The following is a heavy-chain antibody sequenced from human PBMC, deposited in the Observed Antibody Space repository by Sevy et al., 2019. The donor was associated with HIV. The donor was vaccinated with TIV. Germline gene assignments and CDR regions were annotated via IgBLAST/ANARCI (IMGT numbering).Heavy chain of an antibody. J-gene: IGHJ4*02. CDR2: SYYSGST. D-gene: IGHD5-12*01. Sequence: SETLSLTCTVSSGSISGSFNYWGWIRQPPGKGLEWIGSSYYSGSTYYNSSLKNRVTISVDTSKNHFSLKLSSVTAADTAVYYCARHSLDGYNRGNFDYWGQGTLVTVSS. CDR1: SGSISGSFNY. V-gene: IGHV4-39*01. CDR3: ARHSLDGYNRGNFDY.